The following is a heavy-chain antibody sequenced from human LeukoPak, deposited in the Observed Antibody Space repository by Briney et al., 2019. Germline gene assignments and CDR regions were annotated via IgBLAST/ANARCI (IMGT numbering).Heavy chain of an antibody. D-gene: IGHD3-22*01. CDR1: GFTFSRHW. J-gene: IGHJ4*02. CDR3: ARAPYYESSGPL. CDR2: IRQDGLEK. Sequence: GGSLRLSCVASGFTFSRHWMSWVRQAPGKGLEWVANIRQDGLEKYYVASVQGRFTISRDNAKNSLYLQMNSLKADDTAVYYCARAPYYESSGPLWGQGTLVSVSS. V-gene: IGHV3-7*04.